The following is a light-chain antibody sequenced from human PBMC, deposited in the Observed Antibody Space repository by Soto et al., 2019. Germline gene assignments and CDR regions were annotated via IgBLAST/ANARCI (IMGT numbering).Light chain of an antibody. Sequence: DVQMTQSPSSLSPSVGDRVTITCRASQSFNTWLAWYQQKPGKAPKLLIYKTSILESGVPSRFSGSGSGTEFTLTISSLQPEDSATYYSQQYNSYPYTFGQGTKLEIK. V-gene: IGKV1-5*03. CDR1: QSFNTW. CDR3: QQYNSYPYT. CDR2: KTS. J-gene: IGKJ2*01.